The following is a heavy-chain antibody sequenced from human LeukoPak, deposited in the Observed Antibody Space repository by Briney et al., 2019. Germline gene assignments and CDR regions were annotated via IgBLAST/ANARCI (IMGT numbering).Heavy chain of an antibody. CDR3: ARATFDKWGILDAFDI. D-gene: IGHD3-16*01. CDR1: GGSVSSGSYY. Sequence: SETLSLTCTVSGGSVSSGSYYWSWIRQPPGKGLEWIVYIYYSGSTNYNPSLKSRVTISVDTSKNQFSLKLSSVTAADTAVYYCARATFDKWGILDAFDIWGQGTMVTVSS. CDR2: IYYSGST. J-gene: IGHJ3*02. V-gene: IGHV4-61*01.